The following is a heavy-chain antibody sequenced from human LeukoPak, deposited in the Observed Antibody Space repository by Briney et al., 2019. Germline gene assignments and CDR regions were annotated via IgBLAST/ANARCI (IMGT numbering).Heavy chain of an antibody. V-gene: IGHV1-2*06. D-gene: IGHD5-18*01. CDR1: GYTFTGYY. Sequence: GASVKVSCKASGYTFTGYYMHWVRQAPGQGLEWMGRINPNSGGTNYAQKFRGRVTMTRDTSISAAYMELSRLRSDDTAVYCCARVVYSYGDWFDPWGQGTLVTVSS. CDR3: ARVVYSYGDWFDP. J-gene: IGHJ5*02. CDR2: INPNSGGT.